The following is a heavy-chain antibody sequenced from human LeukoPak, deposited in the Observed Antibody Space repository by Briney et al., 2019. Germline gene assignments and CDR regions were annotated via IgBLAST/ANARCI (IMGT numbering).Heavy chain of an antibody. Sequence: GGSLRLSCAASGFTFSHYGMNWVRQAPGKGLEWVSFVSGSGGSTYSADSVKGRFAISRDNSENTLYLQMNSLRADDTAVYYCARAFYDSGVYRAECFQHWGQGTLVTVSS. CDR3: ARAFYDSGVYRAECFQH. V-gene: IGHV3-23*01. D-gene: IGHD3-22*01. CDR2: VSGSGGST. CDR1: GFTFSHYG. J-gene: IGHJ1*01.